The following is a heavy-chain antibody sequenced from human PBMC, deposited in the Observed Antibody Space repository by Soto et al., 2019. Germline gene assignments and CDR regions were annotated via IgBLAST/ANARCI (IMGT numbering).Heavy chain of an antibody. CDR1: GYTFTGYY. V-gene: IGHV1-2*04. Sequence: ASVKVSCKASGYTFTGYYMHWVRQAPGQGLEWMGWINPNSGGTNYAQKFQGWVTMTRDTSISTAYMELSRLRSDDTAVYYCAREXIAVAGTWADYYYGMDVWGQGTTVTVSS. D-gene: IGHD6-19*01. J-gene: IGHJ6*02. CDR3: AREXIAVAGTWADYYYGMDV. CDR2: INPNSGGT.